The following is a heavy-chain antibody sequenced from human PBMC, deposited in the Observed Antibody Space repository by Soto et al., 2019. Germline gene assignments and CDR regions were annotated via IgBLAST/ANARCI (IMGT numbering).Heavy chain of an antibody. Sequence: SETLSLTCTVSGGSISSYDWSWIRQPPGKGLEWIGYIYYSGSTNYNPSLKSRVTISVDTSKNQFSLKLSSVTAADTAVYYCARPSRYSSGWYGFDPWGQGTLVTVSS. V-gene: IGHV4-59*08. CDR1: GGSISSYD. D-gene: IGHD6-19*01. CDR3: ARPSRYSSGWYGFDP. CDR2: IYYSGST. J-gene: IGHJ5*02.